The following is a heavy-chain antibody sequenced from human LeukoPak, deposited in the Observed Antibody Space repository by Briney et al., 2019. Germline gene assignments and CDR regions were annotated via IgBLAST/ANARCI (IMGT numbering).Heavy chain of an antibody. D-gene: IGHD1-7*01. CDR3: ARFLHGNSLDF. J-gene: IGHJ4*02. Sequence: GESLKISCRASGDTFRDTYIAWVRQMAGKGLEWMGIVYHDGSDTRYSPSFQGQVSISVDQSIGTAYLQWTSLKTSDSAMYYCARFLHGNSLDFWGQGTLVTVSS. V-gene: IGHV5-51*01. CDR1: GDTFRDTY. CDR2: VYHDGSDT.